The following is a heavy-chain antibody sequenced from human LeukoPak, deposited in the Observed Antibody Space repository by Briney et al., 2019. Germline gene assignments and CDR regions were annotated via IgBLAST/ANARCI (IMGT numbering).Heavy chain of an antibody. CDR3: ARAPYSSSDHFDY. CDR2: IYYTGST. J-gene: IGHJ4*02. V-gene: IGHV4-59*01. D-gene: IGHD6-6*01. Sequence: TSETLSLTCTVSGGSISSYYWSWIRQPPGKGLEWIGYIYYTGSTNYNPSLKSRVTISVDTSKNQFSLKLSSVTAADTAVYYCARAPYSSSDHFDYWGQGTLVTVSS. CDR1: GGSISSYY.